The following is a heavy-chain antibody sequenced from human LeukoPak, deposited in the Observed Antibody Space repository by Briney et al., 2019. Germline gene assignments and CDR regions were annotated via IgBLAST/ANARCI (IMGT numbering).Heavy chain of an antibody. CDR2: IWYDGSNK. Sequence: PGGSLRLSCAAYGFTFSSYGMHWVRQAPGKGLEWVAVIWYDGSNKYYADSVKGRFTISRDNSKNTLYLQMNSLRAEDTAVYYCARDNQWLTDAFDIWGQGTMVTVS. V-gene: IGHV3-33*01. CDR3: ARDNQWLTDAFDI. J-gene: IGHJ3*02. D-gene: IGHD6-19*01. CDR1: GFTFSSYG.